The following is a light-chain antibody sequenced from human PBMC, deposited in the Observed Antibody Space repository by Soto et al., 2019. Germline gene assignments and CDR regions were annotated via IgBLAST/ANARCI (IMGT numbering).Light chain of an antibody. CDR3: SSYAGSNNFVV. V-gene: IGLV2-8*01. Sequence: QSVLTQPPSASGSPGQSVTISCTGTSSDVGGYKYVSWYQQHPGKAPKLMIYEVSKRPPGVPDRFSGSKSGNTASLTVSGLQAEDEADYYCSSYAGSNNFVVFGGGTKLTVL. CDR2: EVS. CDR1: SSDVGGYKY. J-gene: IGLJ3*02.